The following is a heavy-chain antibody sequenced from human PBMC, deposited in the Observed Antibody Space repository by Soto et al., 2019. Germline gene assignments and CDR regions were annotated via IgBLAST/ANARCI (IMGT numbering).Heavy chain of an antibody. V-gene: IGHV3-7*01. CDR1: GFTFGSYW. CDR2: IKMDASEK. D-gene: IGHD3-10*01. CDR3: ASDSGYGSGASVNHDLDY. J-gene: IGHJ4*01. Sequence: EVQLVESGGGLVQPGGSLRLSCAASGFTFGSYWMSWVRQAPGEGLEWLATIKMDASEKKYVDSVKGRFTMSRDNAKNSLYLQMYSLRAEDTAVYYCASDSGYGSGASVNHDLDYWGHGTLVTVSS.